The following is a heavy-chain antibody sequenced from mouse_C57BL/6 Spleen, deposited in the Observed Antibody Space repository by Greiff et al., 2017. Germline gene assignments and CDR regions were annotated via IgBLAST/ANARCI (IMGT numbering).Heavy chain of an antibody. Sequence: VKLQQPGAQLVKPGASVKLSCKASGYTFTSYWMHWVKQRPGRGLEWIGRIDPTSGGTKYNEKFKSKATLTVATPSSTAYMQLSILTSGDSAVYYGARSGTTVVAPFDYWGQGTTLTVSS. CDR2: IDPTSGGT. CDR1: GYTFTSYW. CDR3: ARSGTTVVAPFDY. D-gene: IGHD1-1*01. V-gene: IGHV1-72*01. J-gene: IGHJ2*01.